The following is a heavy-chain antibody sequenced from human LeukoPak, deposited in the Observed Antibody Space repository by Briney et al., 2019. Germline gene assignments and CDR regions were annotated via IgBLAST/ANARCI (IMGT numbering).Heavy chain of an antibody. CDR3: ARVGIRQTAWFDP. J-gene: IGHJ5*02. CDR2: IYPSGST. Sequence: NPSETLSLTCTVSVAFMTCYYWIWMRQPAGKGLEWIGRIYPSGSTNYNPSLKSRLTMSIDTSKNQFSLNLSSVTAADTAMYYCARVGIRQTAWFDPWGQGTPVTVSS. CDR1: VAFMTCYY. V-gene: IGHV4-4*07. D-gene: IGHD1-1*01.